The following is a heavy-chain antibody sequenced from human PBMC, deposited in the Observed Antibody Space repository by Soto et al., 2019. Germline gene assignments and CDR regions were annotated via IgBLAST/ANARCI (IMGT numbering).Heavy chain of an antibody. CDR2: INHSGST. CDR1: GGSFSGYC. Sequence: SETLSLTCAVYGGSFSGYCWSVIRQTPGKGREWIGEINHSGSTNYNPSLKSRVTISVDTSKNQFSLKLSSVTAADTAVYYCARVTCEKCITIFGVVIMPDYYYYYGMDVWGQGTTVTVSS. V-gene: IGHV4-34*01. J-gene: IGHJ6*02. D-gene: IGHD3-3*01. CDR3: ARVTCEKCITIFGVVIMPDYYYYYGMDV.